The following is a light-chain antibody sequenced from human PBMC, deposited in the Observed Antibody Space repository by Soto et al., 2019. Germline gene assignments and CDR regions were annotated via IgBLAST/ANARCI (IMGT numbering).Light chain of an antibody. CDR1: QDIAIY. CDR3: QQLRMYPST. CDR2: AAS. V-gene: IGKV1-9*01. J-gene: IGKJ4*01. Sequence: QFTTSHSSLAAAVGDRVTITCRASQDIAIYLAWYQQKPGEAPTLLIYAASTLYGGVPSRFSGSGSGTDFALTITSLQAEDFATYYCQQLRMYPSTFGGGTKVDI.